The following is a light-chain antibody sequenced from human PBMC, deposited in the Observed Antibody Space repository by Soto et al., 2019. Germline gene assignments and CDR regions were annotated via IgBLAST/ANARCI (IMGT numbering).Light chain of an antibody. CDR1: SSDIGDYNY. J-gene: IGLJ2*01. CDR3: ISYTASTTHVV. CDR2: EVT. V-gene: IGLV2-14*01. Sequence: QSALTQPASVSGSPGQSITISCTGTSSDIGDYNYVSWYQQHPGKAPKLMIYEVTYRPSGVSNRFSGSKSGNTASLTISRLQAEDEADYYCISYTASTTHVVFGGGTELTVL.